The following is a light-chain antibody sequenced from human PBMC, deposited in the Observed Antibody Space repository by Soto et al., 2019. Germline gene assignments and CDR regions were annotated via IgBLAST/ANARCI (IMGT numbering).Light chain of an antibody. J-gene: IGKJ5*01. CDR3: QQFNSYPIT. V-gene: IGKV1-9*01. CDR2: DAS. CDR1: QGIASY. Sequence: DIQLTQSPSFLSATDGDRVTFTCRASQGIASYLAWYQQKPGKAPKLLIYDASTLQSGVPSRFSGSRSGTEFTLSISSLQPDDFATYYCQQFNSYPITFGQGTRLEVK.